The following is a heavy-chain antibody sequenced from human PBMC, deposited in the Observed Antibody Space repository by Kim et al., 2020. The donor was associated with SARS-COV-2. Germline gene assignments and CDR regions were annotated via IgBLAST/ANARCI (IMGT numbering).Heavy chain of an antibody. J-gene: IGHJ3*02. CDR3: ATDLWGGAPGTVAPGAFDI. D-gene: IGHD1-1*01. CDR2: LDHEFDKT. Sequence: ASVKVSCKVSGYSLSELSIHWVRQAPGKGLEWMGGLDHEFDKTFHAQKFQGRLTMTEDTTADSFYMELSRLRSDDTAVYYCATDLWGGAPGTVAPGAFDIWGQGTVVTVSS. V-gene: IGHV1-24*01. CDR1: GYSLSELS.